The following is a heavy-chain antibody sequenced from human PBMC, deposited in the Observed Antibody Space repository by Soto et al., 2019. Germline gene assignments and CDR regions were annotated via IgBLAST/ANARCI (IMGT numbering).Heavy chain of an antibody. CDR1: GFTFTSSA. V-gene: IGHV1-58*01. J-gene: IGHJ4*02. CDR2: IAVGSGYT. D-gene: IGHD2-8*01. Sequence: SVKVSCKASGFTFTSSAFQWVRQARGQRLEWIGWIAVGSGYTNYAQRFQDRVTLTRDMSAATTYMELSRLTSEDTAIYYCAADATAWQQMVPSDYWGQGTLVTVSS. CDR3: AADATAWQQMVPSDY.